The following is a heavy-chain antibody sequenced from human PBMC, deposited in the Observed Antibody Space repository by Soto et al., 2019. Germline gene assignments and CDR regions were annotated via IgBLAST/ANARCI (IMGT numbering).Heavy chain of an antibody. V-gene: IGHV3-30*18. CDR3: AKGVGLIVATITDAFDY. D-gene: IGHD5-12*01. CDR2: ISYDGSNK. Sequence: GGSLRLSCAASGFTFSSYGMHWVRQAPGKGLEWVAVISYDGSNKYYADSVKGRFTISRDNSKNTLYLQMNSLRAEDTAVYYCAKGVGLIVATITDAFDYWGQGTLVTVSS. CDR1: GFTFSSYG. J-gene: IGHJ4*02.